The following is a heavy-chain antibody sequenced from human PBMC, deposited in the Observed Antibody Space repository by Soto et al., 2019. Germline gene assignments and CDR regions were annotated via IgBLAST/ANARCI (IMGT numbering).Heavy chain of an antibody. CDR2: IIPMYGSR. V-gene: IGHV1-69*01. Sequence: QVQLVQSGAEVKKPGSSVRVSCKASGGTFSTHAISWVRQAPGRGPEWIGGIIPMYGSRNYAPNVQGRVTVIADASTNVASMELSSLRSEATAVYYWARDPYVDESVRIGYYGLDVWGRGTTVTVSS. CDR3: ARDPYVDESVRIGYYGLDV. J-gene: IGHJ6*02. D-gene: IGHD3-9*01. CDR1: GGTFSTHA.